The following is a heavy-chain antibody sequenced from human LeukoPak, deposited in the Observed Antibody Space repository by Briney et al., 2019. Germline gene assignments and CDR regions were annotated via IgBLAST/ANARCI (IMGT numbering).Heavy chain of an antibody. Sequence: SETLSLTCTVSGGSISSSSYYWGWIRQPPGKGLEWIGSIYYSGSTYYNPSLKSRVSISVDTSKNQFSLKLSSVTAADTAVYYCARDLQEDDILTGLIVYWGQGTLVTVSS. D-gene: IGHD3-9*01. J-gene: IGHJ4*02. CDR2: IYYSGST. CDR1: GGSISSSSYY. V-gene: IGHV4-39*07. CDR3: ARDLQEDDILTGLIVY.